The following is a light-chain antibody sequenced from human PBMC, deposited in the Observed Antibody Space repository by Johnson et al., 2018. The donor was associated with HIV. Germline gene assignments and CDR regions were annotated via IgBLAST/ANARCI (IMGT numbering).Light chain of an antibody. Sequence: QSVLTQPPSVSAAPGQKVTISCSVSSSNIGNNYVSWYQQLPGTAPKLLIYDNNKRPSGIPDRFSGSKSGTSATLGITGLQTGDEADYYCGTWDSSLIAVFGTGTKVTVL. CDR2: DNN. J-gene: IGLJ1*01. CDR1: SSNIGNNY. CDR3: GTWDSSLIAV. V-gene: IGLV1-51*01.